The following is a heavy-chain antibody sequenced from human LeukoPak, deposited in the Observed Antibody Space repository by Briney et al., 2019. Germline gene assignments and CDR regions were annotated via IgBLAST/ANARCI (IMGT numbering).Heavy chain of an antibody. Sequence: SVTVSLTCTVSGGSISSYYWSWIRQPPGKGLEWIGYIYYSGSTNDNTSLKSRVTISVDTSKNQFSLKLSSVTAGDTAVYYCARGLMMAVAGRGEFHYWGQGTLVTASS. D-gene: IGHD6-13*01. CDR2: IYYSGST. J-gene: IGHJ4*02. V-gene: IGHV4-59*01. CDR3: ARGLMMAVAGRGEFHY. CDR1: GGSISSYY.